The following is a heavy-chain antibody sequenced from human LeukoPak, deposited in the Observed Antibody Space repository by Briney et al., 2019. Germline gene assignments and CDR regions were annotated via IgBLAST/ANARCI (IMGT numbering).Heavy chain of an antibody. CDR2: ICYSGST. Sequence: SETLSLTCTVSGGSISSYYWSWIRQPPGKGLEWIGYICYSGSTNYNPSLKSRVTISVDTSKNQFSLKLSSVTAADTAVYYCARVNVVAAGYYYYYMDVWGKGTTVTISS. J-gene: IGHJ6*03. D-gene: IGHD2-2*01. V-gene: IGHV4-59*01. CDR1: GGSISSYY. CDR3: ARVNVVAAGYYYYYMDV.